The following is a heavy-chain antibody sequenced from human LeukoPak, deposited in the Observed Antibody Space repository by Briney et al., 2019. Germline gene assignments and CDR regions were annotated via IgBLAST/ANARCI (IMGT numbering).Heavy chain of an antibody. CDR3: ARHNFVVPASFDP. CDR1: GGSISSYY. V-gene: IGHV4-59*08. CDR2: IYYSGST. D-gene: IGHD2-2*01. J-gene: IGHJ5*02. Sequence: SETLSLTCTVSGGSISSYYWSWIRQPPGKGLEWIGYIYYSGSTNHNPSLKSRVTISVDTSKNQFSLKLSSVTAADTAVYYCARHNFVVPASFDPWGQGTLVTVSS.